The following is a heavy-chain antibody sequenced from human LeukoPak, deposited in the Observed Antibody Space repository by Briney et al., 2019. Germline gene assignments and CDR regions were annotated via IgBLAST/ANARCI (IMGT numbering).Heavy chain of an antibody. V-gene: IGHV3-48*03. Sequence: LPGGSLRLSCAASGFTFSSYEMNWVRQAPGKGLDWVAYISRGGRTVDYADSVKGRFTISRDSAKNALYLQMNSLRAEDTAVYYCARVAMIVAKPYDNWGQGTLVTVSS. CDR1: GFTFSSYE. J-gene: IGHJ4*02. D-gene: IGHD3-22*01. CDR3: ARVAMIVAKPYDN. CDR2: ISRGGRTV.